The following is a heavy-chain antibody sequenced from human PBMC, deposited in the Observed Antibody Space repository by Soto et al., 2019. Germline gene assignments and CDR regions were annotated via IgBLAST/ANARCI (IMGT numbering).Heavy chain of an antibody. CDR1: GFTFSNYW. Sequence: EVQLVESGGGLVQPGGSLRLSCAASGFTFSNYWMHWVRQAPGKGLVWVSRINSDGSSTDYADPVKGRFTISRDNAKNTLYLQMNSLRAEDTAVYYCARFADTALTIYEDWGQGTLVTVSS. CDR3: ARFADTALTIYED. V-gene: IGHV3-74*01. CDR2: INSDGSST. J-gene: IGHJ4*02. D-gene: IGHD2-8*01.